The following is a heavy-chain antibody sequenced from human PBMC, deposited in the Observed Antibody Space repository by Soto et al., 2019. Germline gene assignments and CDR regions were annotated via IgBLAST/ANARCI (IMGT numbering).Heavy chain of an antibody. Sequence: QVQLQESGPGLVKPSETLSLTCTVSGGAISSYYWSWIRQPAGKGLEGIGRIYTSGSTSYNPSLKSRVTMSVDTSKNQFSLKLSSVTAADTAVYYCARDLRAAYSNTRDGMDVWGQGTTVTVSS. V-gene: IGHV4-4*07. CDR3: ARDLRAAYSNTRDGMDV. CDR1: GGAISSYY. J-gene: IGHJ6*02. CDR2: IYTSGST. D-gene: IGHD4-4*01.